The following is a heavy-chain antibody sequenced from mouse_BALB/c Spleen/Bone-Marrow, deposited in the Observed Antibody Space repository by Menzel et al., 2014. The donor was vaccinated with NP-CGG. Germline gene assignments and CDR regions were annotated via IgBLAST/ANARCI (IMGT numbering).Heavy chain of an antibody. Sequence: QVQLQQPGAELARPGASVKMSCKASGYTFTSYTMHWVKQRPGQGLEWIGYINPSSGYTNYNQKFKDKAILTADESSSTAYMQLSSLTSEDPAVYYCARRYYGNPFDYWGQGTTLTVSS. V-gene: IGHV1-4*01. D-gene: IGHD2-1*01. CDR1: GYTFTSYT. J-gene: IGHJ2*01. CDR2: INPSSGYT. CDR3: ARRYYGNPFDY.